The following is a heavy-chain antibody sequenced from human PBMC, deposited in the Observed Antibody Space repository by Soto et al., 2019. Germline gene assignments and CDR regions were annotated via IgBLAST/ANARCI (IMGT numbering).Heavy chain of an antibody. CDR3: ARDLFYGSGSDYYYYGMDV. J-gene: IGHJ6*02. CDR2: INPNSGGT. Sequence: QVQLVQSGAEVKKPGASVKVSCKASGYTFTGYYMHWVRQAPGQGLEWMGWINPNSGGTNYAQKFQGRVTMTRDTSISTAYMELSRLISDDTAVYYCARDLFYGSGSDYYYYGMDVWGQGTTVTVSS. CDR1: GYTFTGYY. V-gene: IGHV1-2*02. D-gene: IGHD3-10*01.